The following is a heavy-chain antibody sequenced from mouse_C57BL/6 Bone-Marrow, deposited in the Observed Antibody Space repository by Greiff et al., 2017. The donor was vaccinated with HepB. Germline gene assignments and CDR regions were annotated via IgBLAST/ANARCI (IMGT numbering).Heavy chain of an antibody. CDR1: GFTFTDYY. J-gene: IGHJ4*01. D-gene: IGHD1-1*01. Sequence: EVKLMESGGGLVQPGGSLSLSCAASGFTFTDYYMSWVRQPPGKALEWLGFIRNKANGYTTEYSASVKGRFTISRDNSQSILYLQMNALRAEDSATYYCARGSSYPYYYAMDYWGQGTSVTVSS. V-gene: IGHV7-3*01. CDR2: IRNKANGYTT. CDR3: ARGSSYPYYYAMDY.